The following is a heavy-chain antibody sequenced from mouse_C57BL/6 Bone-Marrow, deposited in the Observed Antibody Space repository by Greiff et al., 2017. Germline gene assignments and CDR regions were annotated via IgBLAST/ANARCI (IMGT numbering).Heavy chain of an antibody. CDR1: GYTFTGYW. CDR2: IYPGSGST. V-gene: IGHV1-9*01. J-gene: IGHJ4*01. Sequence: VQLQQSGAELMKPGASVKLSCKATGYTFTGYWIEWVKQRPGQGLEWIGEIYPGSGSTNYNEKFKGKATLTAATSSNTAYMQLSSLTTEDSASYYCARGGAARAPYCAIDCWGPGTSGNGSS. D-gene: IGHD3-1*01. CDR3: ARGGAARAPYCAIDC.